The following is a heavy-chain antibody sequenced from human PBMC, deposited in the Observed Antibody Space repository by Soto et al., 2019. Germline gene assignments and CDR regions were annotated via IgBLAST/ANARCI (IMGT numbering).Heavy chain of an antibody. CDR3: ARGRYGAY. V-gene: IGHV1-18*01. D-gene: IGHD3-10*01. CDR1: GYGFTTYG. Sequence: QVHLVQSGAEVKKPGASVKVSCKGSGYGFTTYGITWVRQAPGQGLEWMAWISAHNGNTNYAQKLQGRVTVTIDTSRSTAYMELRSLRADDTAVYYCARGRYGAYWGQGALVPVSS. J-gene: IGHJ4*02. CDR2: ISAHNGNT.